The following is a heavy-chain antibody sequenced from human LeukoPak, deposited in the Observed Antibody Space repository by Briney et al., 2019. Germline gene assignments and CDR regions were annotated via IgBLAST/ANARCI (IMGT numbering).Heavy chain of an antibody. CDR1: GFTVSGNH. CDR3: TGDVYQH. CDR2: IFGGGGT. D-gene: IGHD1-14*01. J-gene: IGHJ1*01. Sequence: GGSLRLSCAASGFTVSGNHMNWVRQAPGKGLEWVSAIFGGGGTYYADSVKGRFTISRDISKNTLYLQMNSLRAEDTAVYYCTGDVYQHWGQGTLVTVSS. V-gene: IGHV3-66*01.